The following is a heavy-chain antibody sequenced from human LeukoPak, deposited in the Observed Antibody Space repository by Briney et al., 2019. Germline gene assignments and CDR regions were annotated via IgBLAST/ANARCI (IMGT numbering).Heavy chain of an antibody. CDR1: GGSFSGYY. V-gene: IGHV4-34*01. Sequence: PSETLSPTCAVYGGSFSGYYWSWIRQPPGKGLEWIGEINHSGSTNYNPSLKSRVTISVDTSKNQFSLKLSSVTAADTAVYYCASSLSYYYDSSGPTKNDAFDIWGQGTMVTVSS. CDR2: INHSGST. D-gene: IGHD3-22*01. CDR3: ASSLSYYYDSSGPTKNDAFDI. J-gene: IGHJ3*02.